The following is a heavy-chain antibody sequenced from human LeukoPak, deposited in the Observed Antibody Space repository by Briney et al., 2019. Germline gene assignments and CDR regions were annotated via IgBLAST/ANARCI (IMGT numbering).Heavy chain of an antibody. J-gene: IGHJ4*02. V-gene: IGHV3-64*01. CDR2: ISSNGGST. CDR1: GFTFSSYA. CDR3: AALWSFDY. D-gene: IGHD2-21*01. Sequence: GGSLRLSCAASGFTFSSYAMHWVRQAPGKGLEYVSAISSNGGSTSYANSVKGRFTISRDNAKNSLYLQMNSLRAEDTAVYYCAALWSFDYWGQGTLVSVSS.